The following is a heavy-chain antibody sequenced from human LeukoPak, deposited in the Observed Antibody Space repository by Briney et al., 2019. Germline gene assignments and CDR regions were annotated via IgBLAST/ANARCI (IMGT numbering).Heavy chain of an antibody. Sequence: SQTLSLTCTVYGRSISSGDYYWSWIRQPPGKGLEWIGYIYYSGSTYYNPSLKSRVTISVDTSENQFSLKLSSVTAADTAVYYCARDRNYYDSSGYYFDYWGQGTLVTVSS. V-gene: IGHV4-30-4*08. CDR1: GRSISSGDYY. D-gene: IGHD3-22*01. CDR2: IYYSGST. J-gene: IGHJ4*02. CDR3: ARDRNYYDSSGYYFDY.